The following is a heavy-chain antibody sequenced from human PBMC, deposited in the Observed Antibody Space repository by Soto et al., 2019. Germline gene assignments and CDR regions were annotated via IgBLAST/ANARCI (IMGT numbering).Heavy chain of an antibody. D-gene: IGHD3-10*01. J-gene: IGHJ6*02. Sequence: GESLKISWKGSGYSFPKYYIGWVRQMPGKDLEWMAIIYPDDSDTRYSPSFQGQVTISADKSISTAYLQWSSLKASDTAMYYCARQDTMVAYYYGMDVWGQGTTVTVSS. CDR3: ARQDTMVAYYYGMDV. CDR1: GYSFPKYY. V-gene: IGHV5-51*01. CDR2: IYPDDSDT.